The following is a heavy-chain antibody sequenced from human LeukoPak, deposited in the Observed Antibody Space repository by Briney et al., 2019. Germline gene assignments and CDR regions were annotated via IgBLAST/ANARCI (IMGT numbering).Heavy chain of an antibody. J-gene: IGHJ4*02. D-gene: IGHD3-22*01. Sequence: PGGSLRLSCAASGFTFSSYAMSWVRQAPGKGLEWVSGISTSGGNSSYADSVKGRFTISRDNPRNTLYMQMNSLRAEDTALYYCAIMHPYYDGSGYWVQWGQGTLVTVSS. CDR2: ISTSGGNS. CDR1: GFTFSSYA. CDR3: AIMHPYYDGSGYWVQ. V-gene: IGHV3-23*01.